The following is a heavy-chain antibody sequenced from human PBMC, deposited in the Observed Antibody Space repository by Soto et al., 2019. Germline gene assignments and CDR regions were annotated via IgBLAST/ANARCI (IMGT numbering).Heavy chain of an antibody. CDR2: INPNSGGT. D-gene: IGHD6-6*01. CDR3: ARDADSSSPFDI. J-gene: IGHJ3*02. V-gene: IGHV1-2*02. Sequence: QVQLVQSGAEVKKPGASVKVSCKASGYTFTGNYMHWVRQAPGQGLEWMGWINPNSGGTNYAQKFQGRVTVTRDTSISTAYMELSRLRSDATAVYYCARDADSSSPFDIWGQGTMVTVSS. CDR1: GYTFTGNY.